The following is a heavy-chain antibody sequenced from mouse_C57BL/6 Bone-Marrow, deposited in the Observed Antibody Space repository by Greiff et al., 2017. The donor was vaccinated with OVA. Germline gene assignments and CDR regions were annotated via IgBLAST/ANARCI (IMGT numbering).Heavy chain of an antibody. CDR1: GFNIKDDY. V-gene: IGHV14-4*01. Sequence: VQLQQSGAELVRPGASVKLSCTASGFNIKDDYMHWVKQRPEQGLEWIGWIDPETGDTEYASKFQGKATITADTSSNTAYLQLSSLTSEDTAVYYCTGNYYGSYAMDYWGQGTSVTVSS. CDR3: TGNYYGSYAMDY. CDR2: IDPETGDT. J-gene: IGHJ4*01. D-gene: IGHD1-1*01.